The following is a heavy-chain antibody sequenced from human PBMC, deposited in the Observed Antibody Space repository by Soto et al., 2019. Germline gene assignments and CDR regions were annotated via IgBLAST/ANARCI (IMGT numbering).Heavy chain of an antibody. CDR2: INSNGGDT. D-gene: IGHD1-1*01. CDR1: GFTLSRFT. CDR3: AKVPHSQSHATVY. J-gene: IGHJ4*02. Sequence: PGGALRLSCAASGFTLSRFTMSWVRQAPGKGLEWVSGINSNGGDTYYADSVKGRFTISRDNSKNTLHLQMNSLRAEDTAVYICAKVPHSQSHATVYWGLGTLVTVSS. V-gene: IGHV3-23*01.